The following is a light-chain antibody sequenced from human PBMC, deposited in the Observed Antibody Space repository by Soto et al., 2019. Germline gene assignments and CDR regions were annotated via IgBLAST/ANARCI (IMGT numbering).Light chain of an antibody. CDR2: DVS. J-gene: IGKJ2*01. CDR3: QQYHSYLYT. CDR1: QTISTW. V-gene: IGKV1-5*01. Sequence: DIQMTQSPSTLSASVGDRVTITCRARQTISTWLAWYQQKPGKAPKLLISDVSSLESGVPSRFIGSGSGTEFSLSIISLQPDDFATYYCQQYHSYLYTFGQGTKLEIK.